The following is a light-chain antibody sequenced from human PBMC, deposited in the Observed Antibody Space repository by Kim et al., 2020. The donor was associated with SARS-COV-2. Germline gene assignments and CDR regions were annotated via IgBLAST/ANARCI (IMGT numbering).Light chain of an antibody. CDR2: SND. CDR3: AVWDDSLNAWV. CDR1: TSNIGKNA. J-gene: IGLJ3*02. V-gene: IGLV1-36*01. Sequence: QRVTISCSGTTSNIGKNAVNWYQQLPGKAPKLLNYSNDVLPSGVSDRFAGSKSVTSASLAISGLQSEDEADYYCAVWDDSLNAWVFGGGTQLTVL.